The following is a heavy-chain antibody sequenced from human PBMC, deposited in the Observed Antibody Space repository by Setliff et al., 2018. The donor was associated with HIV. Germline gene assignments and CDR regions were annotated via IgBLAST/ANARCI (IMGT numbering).Heavy chain of an antibody. CDR1: GGSISSGGYY. D-gene: IGHD5-18*01. J-gene: IGHJ4*02. V-gene: IGHV4-61*09. Sequence: SETLSLTCTVSGGSISSGGYYWSWIRQPAGKGLEWIGHISATGSTNYSPSLKSRVTRSLDTSKNQFSLNLNSVTAADAAVYFCARDESQVEVHRGYSYGSFDCWGQGTLVTVSS. CDR2: ISATGST. CDR3: ARDESQVEVHRGYSYGSFDC.